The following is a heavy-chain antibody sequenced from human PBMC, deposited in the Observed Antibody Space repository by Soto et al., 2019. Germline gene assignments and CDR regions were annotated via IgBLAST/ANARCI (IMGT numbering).Heavy chain of an antibody. J-gene: IGHJ6*02. CDR3: ARLVVAGTLYYYGMDV. V-gene: IGHV4-59*08. CDR2: IYYSGST. Sequence: SETLSLTCTVSGGSISSYYWSWIRQPPGKGLEWIGYIYYSGSTNYNPSLKSRVTISVDTSKNQFSLKLSSVTAADTAVYYCARLVVAGTLYYYGMDVWGQGTTVT. D-gene: IGHD6-19*01. CDR1: GGSISSYY.